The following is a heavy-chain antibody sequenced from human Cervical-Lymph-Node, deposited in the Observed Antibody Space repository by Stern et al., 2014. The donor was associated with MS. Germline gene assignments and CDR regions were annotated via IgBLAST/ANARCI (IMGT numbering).Heavy chain of an antibody. CDR1: GGSISSGSYY. CDR2: IYTSGST. Sequence: VQLVESGPGLVKPSQTLSLTCTVSGGSISSGSYYWSWIRQPAGKGLEWIGRIYTSGSTNYNPSLKSRVTISVDTSKNQFSRKLSSVTAADTAVYYCARDREIMDYWGQGTLVTVSS. V-gene: IGHV4-61*02. CDR3: ARDREIMDY. D-gene: IGHD5-24*01. J-gene: IGHJ4*02.